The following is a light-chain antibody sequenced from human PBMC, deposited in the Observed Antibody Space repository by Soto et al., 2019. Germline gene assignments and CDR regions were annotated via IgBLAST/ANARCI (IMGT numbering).Light chain of an antibody. CDR2: EVR. CDR3: TSFTLNSLYV. Sequence: QSVLTQPASVSGSPGPSITIPCTGTSSDVGGYHFVSWYQQHPGKAPKLIISEVRNRPSGVSDRFSGSRSGNTASLTISGLQPEDEADYYCTSFTLNSLYVFGTGTKVTVL. CDR1: SSDVGGYHF. V-gene: IGLV2-14*01. J-gene: IGLJ1*01.